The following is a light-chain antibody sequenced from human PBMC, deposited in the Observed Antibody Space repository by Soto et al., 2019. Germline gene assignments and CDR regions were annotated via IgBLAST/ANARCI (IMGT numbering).Light chain of an antibody. CDR3: CSYAGRYTYV. CDR1: SSDVGGYNY. J-gene: IGLJ1*01. CDR2: DVS. Sequence: QSALTQPRSVSGSPGQSVTISCTGASSDVGGYNYVSWYQQHPGKAPKLMIYDVSKRPSGVPDRFSGSKSGNTASLTISGLQTEDEADYSCCSYAGRYTYVFGTATKVTVL. V-gene: IGLV2-11*01.